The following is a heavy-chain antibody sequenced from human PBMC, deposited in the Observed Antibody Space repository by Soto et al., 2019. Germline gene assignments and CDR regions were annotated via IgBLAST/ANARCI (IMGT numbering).Heavy chain of an antibody. V-gene: IGHV1-18*01. J-gene: IGHJ4*02. CDR3: AGAGCDGSGYYSKDDSSFDY. CDR1: GYTFTSYG. CDR2: ISAYNGNT. D-gene: IGHD3-22*01. Sequence: QVQLVQSGAEVKKPGASVKVSCKASGYTFTSYGISWVRQAPGQGLEWMGWISAYNGNTNYAQKLQGRVTMTTDTSPCTAYMELGSLRSDDTAVYFCAGAGCDGSGYYSKDDSSFDYWCQGTLVTVSS.